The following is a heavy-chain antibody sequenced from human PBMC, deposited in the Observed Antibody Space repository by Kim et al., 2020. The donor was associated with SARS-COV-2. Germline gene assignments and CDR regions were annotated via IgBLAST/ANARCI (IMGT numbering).Heavy chain of an antibody. CDR2: ISGSGGST. CDR3: AKDQLRFLEWRYGMDV. V-gene: IGHV3-23*01. Sequence: GGSLRLSCAASGFTFSSYAMSWVRQAPGKGLEWVSAISGSGGSTYYADSVKGRFTISRDNSKNTLYLQMNSLRAEDTAVYYCAKDQLRFLEWRYGMDVWGQGTTVTVSS. CDR1: GFTFSSYA. J-gene: IGHJ6*02. D-gene: IGHD3-3*01.